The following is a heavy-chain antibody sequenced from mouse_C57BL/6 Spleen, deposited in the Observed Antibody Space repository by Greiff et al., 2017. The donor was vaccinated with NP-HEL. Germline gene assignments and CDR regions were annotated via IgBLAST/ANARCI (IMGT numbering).Heavy chain of an antibody. J-gene: IGHJ1*03. CDR3: ARDGATVVDPV. CDR2: ISDGGSYT. D-gene: IGHD1-1*01. Sequence: EVHLVESGGGLVKPGGSLKLSCAASGFTFSSYAMSWVRQTPEKRLEWVATISDGGSYTYYPDNVKGRFTISRDNAKNNLYLQMSHLKSEDTAMYYCARDGATVVDPVWGTGTTVTVSS. V-gene: IGHV5-4*01. CDR1: GFTFSSYA.